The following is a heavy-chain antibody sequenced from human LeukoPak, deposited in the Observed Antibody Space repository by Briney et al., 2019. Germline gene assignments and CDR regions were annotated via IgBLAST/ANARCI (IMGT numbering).Heavy chain of an antibody. CDR1: GFTFSSYA. D-gene: IGHD2-15*01. CDR3: AKQLGYCSDGSCYFPY. Sequence: GGSLRLSCAASGFTFSSYAMSWVRQAPGKGLEWVSAISGSGGSTYYADSVKGRFTIYRDNSKSTLCLQMNSLRAEDTAVYYCAKQLGYCSDGSCYFPYWGQGTLVTVSS. V-gene: IGHV3-23*01. CDR2: ISGSGGST. J-gene: IGHJ4*02.